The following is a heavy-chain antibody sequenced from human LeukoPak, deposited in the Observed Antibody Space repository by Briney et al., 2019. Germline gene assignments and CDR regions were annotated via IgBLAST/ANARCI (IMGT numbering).Heavy chain of an antibody. V-gene: IGHV4-59*01. CDR1: GGSISRYY. CDR3: ARSHRDNSGSGSLDY. J-gene: IGHJ4*02. CDR2: IYYSGSP. Sequence: SETLSLTCTVSGGSISRYYWSWIRQPPGKGLEWIGDIYYSGSPNYTPSLRSRVTISVDTSRNQFSLKLSSVTAADTAVYFCARSHRDNSGSGSLDYWGQGALVTVSS. D-gene: IGHD3-10*01.